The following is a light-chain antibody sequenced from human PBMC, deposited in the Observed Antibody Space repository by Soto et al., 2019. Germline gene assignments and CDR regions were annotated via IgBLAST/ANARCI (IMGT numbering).Light chain of an antibody. V-gene: IGKV1-39*01. CDR1: PSISYF. CDR2: AAS. CDR3: QHPHAT. Sequence: DLQMTQSPSSLSASVGERVTITCRASPSISYFLRWYQQKPGQAPKLLIYAASSLQSGVPSSFSCIPSGTHFTLPISSLQPEDFPPYYCQHPHATFGQGTRLDMK. J-gene: IGKJ5*01.